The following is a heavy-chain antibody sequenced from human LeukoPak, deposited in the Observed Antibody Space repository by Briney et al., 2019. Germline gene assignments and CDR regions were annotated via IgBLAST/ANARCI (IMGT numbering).Heavy chain of an antibody. CDR1: GFTFRSYA. Sequence: GSLRLSCAASGFTFRSYAMSWVRQAPGKGLEWVSGISNSGGSGSAYYADSVKGRITIFRDNSKSTLYLQMNSLRVEDTAVYYCALGYAMNYWGQGTLVTVSS. CDR2: ISNSGGSGSA. CDR3: ALGYAMNY. D-gene: IGHD2-8*01. V-gene: IGHV3-23*01. J-gene: IGHJ4*02.